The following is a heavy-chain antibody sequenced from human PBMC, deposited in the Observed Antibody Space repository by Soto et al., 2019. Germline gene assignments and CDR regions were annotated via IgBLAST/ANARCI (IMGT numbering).Heavy chain of an antibody. V-gene: IGHV1-69*13. Sequence: SVKVSCKASGGTFSSYAISWVRQAPGQGLEWMGGIIPIFGTANYAQKFQGRVTITADESTSTAYMELSSLRSEDTAVYYCGVAVAGTAGMDVWGQGTTVTVSS. CDR1: GGTFSSYA. D-gene: IGHD6-19*01. CDR3: GVAVAGTAGMDV. J-gene: IGHJ6*02. CDR2: IIPIFGTA.